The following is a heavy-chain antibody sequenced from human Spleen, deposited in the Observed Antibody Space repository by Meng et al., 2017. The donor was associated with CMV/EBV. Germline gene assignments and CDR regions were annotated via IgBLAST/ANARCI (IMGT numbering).Heavy chain of an antibody. CDR2: MNPKTCNT. V-gene: IGHV1-8*03. D-gene: IGHD6-19*01. CDR1: GYTFTTYD. Sequence: SVKVSCKASGYTFTTYDINWVRQANGQGLEWMGWMNPKTCNTGYAQTFQGRVSFTGDTSTNTAYMEMISLRSEDTAVYYCARGEGSADAFDIWGQGTMVTVSS. J-gene: IGHJ3*02. CDR3: ARGEGSADAFDI.